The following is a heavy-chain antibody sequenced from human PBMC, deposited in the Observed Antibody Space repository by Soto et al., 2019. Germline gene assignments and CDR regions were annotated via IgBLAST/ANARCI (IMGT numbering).Heavy chain of an antibody. CDR3: AKRPVAAPVPAPMHH. CDR2: INTDGSNT. Sequence: GGSLRLSCAASGVTFSKYWMHWVRQPPGEGLVWVSRINTDGSNTNNADSVRGRFIISRDNSKNTLYLQMDSLRTEDAAMYFCAKRPVAAPVPAPMHHWGQGTLVTVSS. V-gene: IGHV3-74*01. J-gene: IGHJ5*02. D-gene: IGHD2-2*01. CDR1: GVTFSKYW.